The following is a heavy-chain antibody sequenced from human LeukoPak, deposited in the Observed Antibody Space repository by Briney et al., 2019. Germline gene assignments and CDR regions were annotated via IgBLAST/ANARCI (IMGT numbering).Heavy chain of an antibody. J-gene: IGHJ4*02. Sequence: GGSLRLSCAPSGFTFSSYEMNWVRHAPGEGREWVSYISSSGSTIYYADSVKGRFTISRDNAKNSLYLQMNSLRAEDTAVYYCARARGIDLESRGLDYWGQGTLVTVSS. CDR1: GFTFSSYE. D-gene: IGHD3-10*01. V-gene: IGHV3-48*03. CDR2: ISSSGSTI. CDR3: ARARGIDLESRGLDY.